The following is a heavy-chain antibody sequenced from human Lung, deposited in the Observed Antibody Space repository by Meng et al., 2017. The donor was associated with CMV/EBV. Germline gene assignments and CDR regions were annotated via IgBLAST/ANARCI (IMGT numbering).Heavy chain of an antibody. D-gene: IGHD3-16*01. CDR2: ISYDGSNK. J-gene: IGHJ3*02. V-gene: IGHV3-30*04. Sequence: GESXKISCAASGFTFSSYAMHWVRQAPGKGLEWVAVISYDGSNKYYADSVKGRFTISRDNSKNTLYLQMNSLRAEDTAVYYCARTGGGVSRAAFDIWGQGXMVTVSS. CDR1: GFTFSSYA. CDR3: ARTGGGVSRAAFDI.